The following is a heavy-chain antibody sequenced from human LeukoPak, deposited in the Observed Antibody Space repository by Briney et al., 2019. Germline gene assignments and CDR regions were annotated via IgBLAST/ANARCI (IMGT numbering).Heavy chain of an antibody. CDR2: IKRKTDGGTT. Sequence: GGSLRLSCAASGFTFSNAWMTWVCQAPGKGLEWVGHIKRKTDGGTTDYAASVKGRFTILRDDSKNTLYLQMNSLKTEDTAVYYCTATLGYWGQGTLVTVSS. V-gene: IGHV3-15*01. CDR3: TATLGY. J-gene: IGHJ4*02. CDR1: GFTFSNAW.